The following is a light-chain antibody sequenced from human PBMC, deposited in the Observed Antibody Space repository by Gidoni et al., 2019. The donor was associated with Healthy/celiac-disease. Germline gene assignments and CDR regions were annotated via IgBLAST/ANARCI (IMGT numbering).Light chain of an antibody. CDR1: QCISSY. Sequence: AIRITQPQSSLSASTGDRVTITCRASQCISSYLAWYQQKPGKAPKLLIYAASTLQSVVPSRFSGSGSGTDFTLTISCLQSEDFATYYCQQYYSYQITFGQGTRLEIK. CDR2: AAS. J-gene: IGKJ5*01. CDR3: QQYYSYQIT. V-gene: IGKV1-8*01.